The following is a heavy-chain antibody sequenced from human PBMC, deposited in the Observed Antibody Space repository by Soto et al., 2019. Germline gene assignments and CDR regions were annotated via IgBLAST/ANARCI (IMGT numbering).Heavy chain of an antibody. J-gene: IGHJ3*02. CDR1: GFTVSSSQ. Sequence: GGSLRLSWAASGFTVSSSQMTWVCQAPGKALERVSLIFTGGTTQYAVSVKSRFTMSRDYSRNTVFLQMNSLRAEDTAVYYCRTMIVVVTGFDAFDIWGQGTMVTVSS. V-gene: IGHV3-66*01. CDR3: RTMIVVVTGFDAFDI. CDR2: IFTGGTT. D-gene: IGHD3-22*01.